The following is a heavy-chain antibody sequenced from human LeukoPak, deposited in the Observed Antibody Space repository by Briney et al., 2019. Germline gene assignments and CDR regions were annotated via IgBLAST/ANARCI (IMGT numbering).Heavy chain of an antibody. D-gene: IGHD1-1*01. CDR3: ARGVGLTQGGTFDY. Sequence: SGTLSLTCAVSGGSVSSSNWWSWVRQPPGKGLEWIGEIYHSGSTNYNPSLQSRVTISVDTYKNQLSLKLSSVTAADTAVYYCARGVGLTQGGTFDYWGQGTLVTVSS. J-gene: IGHJ4*02. CDR1: GGSVSSSNW. CDR2: IYHSGST. V-gene: IGHV4-4*02.